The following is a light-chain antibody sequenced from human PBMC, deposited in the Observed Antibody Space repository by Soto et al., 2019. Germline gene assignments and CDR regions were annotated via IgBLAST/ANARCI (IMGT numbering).Light chain of an antibody. Sequence: DIQMTPSPSTLSSSLGDRVTITCRASQSISSWLAWYQQKPGKAPKLLIYDASSLESGVPSRFSGSGSGTEFTLTISSLQPDDFATYYCQQYNSYGTFGQGTKVDIK. J-gene: IGKJ1*01. CDR1: QSISSW. CDR2: DAS. CDR3: QQYNSYGT. V-gene: IGKV1-5*01.